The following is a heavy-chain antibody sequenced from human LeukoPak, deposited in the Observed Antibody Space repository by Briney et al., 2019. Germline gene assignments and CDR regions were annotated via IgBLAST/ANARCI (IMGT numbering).Heavy chain of an antibody. D-gene: IGHD3-22*01. J-gene: IGHJ4*02. CDR2: IRYDGSNK. CDR3: AKDLYYDSSGYYGGNPFDY. CDR1: GFTFSSYG. Sequence: GGSLRLSCAASGFTFSSYGMHWVRQAPGKGLEGVAFIRYDGSNKYYADSVKGRFTISRDDSKNTLYLQMNSLRAEDTAVYYCAKDLYYDSSGYYGGNPFDYWGQGTLVTVSS. V-gene: IGHV3-30*02.